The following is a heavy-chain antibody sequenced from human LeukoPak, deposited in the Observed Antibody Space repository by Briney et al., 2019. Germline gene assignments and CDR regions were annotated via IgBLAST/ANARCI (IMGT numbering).Heavy chain of an antibody. CDR1: GFTFDDYG. CDR3: ARAVRYCSGGSCFEWFDP. Sequence: GGSLRLSCAASGFTFDDYGMSWVRQAPGKGLKWVSGIIWNGGSTGYADSVKGRFTISRDNSKNTLYLQMGSLRAEDMAVYYCARAVRYCSGGSCFEWFDPWGQGTLVTVSS. D-gene: IGHD2-15*01. CDR2: IIWNGGST. J-gene: IGHJ5*02. V-gene: IGHV3-20*04.